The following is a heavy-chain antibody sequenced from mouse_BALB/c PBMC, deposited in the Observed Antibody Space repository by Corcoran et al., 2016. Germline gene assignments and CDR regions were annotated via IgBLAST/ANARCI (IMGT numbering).Heavy chain of an antibody. D-gene: IGHD2-1*01. J-gene: IGHJ2*01. Sequence: EVQLQPSGAELVRPGALVKLSSKASGFNIQDYYMHWVMHRPEQGLEWIGWLNPENGNTIYDPKFQGKASITADTSSNTAYLQLSSRTSEDTAVYYCGYGNYLDYWGQGTTLTVSS. V-gene: IGHV14-1*02. CDR1: GFNIQDYY. CDR2: LNPENGNT. CDR3: GYGNYLDY.